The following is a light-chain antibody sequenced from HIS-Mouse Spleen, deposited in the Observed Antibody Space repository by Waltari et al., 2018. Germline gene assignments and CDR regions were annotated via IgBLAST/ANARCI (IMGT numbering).Light chain of an antibody. Sequence: EIVLTQSPGTLSLSPGERATLSCRASQSVSSSYLAWYQQKPGQAPMLLIYGVSSRATGIPDRFSGSGSGTDFTLTISRLEPEDFAVYYCQQYGSSPPTFGQGTKVEIK. V-gene: IGKV3-20*01. J-gene: IGKJ1*01. CDR3: QQYGSSPPT. CDR1: QSVSSSY. CDR2: GVS.